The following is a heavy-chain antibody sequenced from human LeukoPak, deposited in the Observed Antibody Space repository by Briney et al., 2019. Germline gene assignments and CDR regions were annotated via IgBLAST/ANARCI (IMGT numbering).Heavy chain of an antibody. CDR1: GHTFTSYD. CDR2: MNPNSGNT. CDR3: ARGPYYGSGSYSSAFDI. V-gene: IGHV1-8*01. Sequence: ASVKVSCKASGHTFTSYDINWVRQATGQGLEWMGWMNPNSGNTGYAQKFQGRVTMTRNTSISTAYMELSSLRSEDTAVYYCARGPYYGSGSYSSAFDIWGQGTMVTVSS. J-gene: IGHJ3*02. D-gene: IGHD3-10*01.